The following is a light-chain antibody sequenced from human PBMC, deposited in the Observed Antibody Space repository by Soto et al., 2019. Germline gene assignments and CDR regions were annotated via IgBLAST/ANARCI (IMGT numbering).Light chain of an antibody. Sequence: ELVLTQSPVTLSLSPGERATLSCRASQSLTNNYFAWYQQKPGRALRLLIDGASTRATGIPDRFSGSGSGTGFTLTISRLEPEDVAVYYCQQYEAVVTFGQGTKVDIK. CDR3: QQYEAVVT. CDR1: QSLTNNY. J-gene: IGKJ1*01. CDR2: GAS. V-gene: IGKV3-20*01.